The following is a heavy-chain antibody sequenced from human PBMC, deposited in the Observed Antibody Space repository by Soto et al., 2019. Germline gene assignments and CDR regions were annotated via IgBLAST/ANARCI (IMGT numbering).Heavy chain of an antibody. D-gene: IGHD2-21*02. CDR2: INAEGNT. Sequence: EAQLVESGGGLVQPGGSLRLSCAASGFNFSPYWMHWVRQTPGKGLVWVSRINAEGNTIYADSVKGRFTISRDNAKNRLYLQMTSLRAEDTAVYFCARGSNTAFDPWGQGTLVTVSS. CDR3: ARGSNTAFDP. V-gene: IGHV3-74*01. CDR1: GFNFSPYW. J-gene: IGHJ5*02.